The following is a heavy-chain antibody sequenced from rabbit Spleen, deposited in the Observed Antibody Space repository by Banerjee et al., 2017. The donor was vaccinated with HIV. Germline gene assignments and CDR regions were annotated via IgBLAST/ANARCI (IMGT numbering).Heavy chain of an antibody. CDR3: ARWGASGGGYTDAFDP. J-gene: IGHJ2*01. D-gene: IGHD1-1*01. CDR1: GVSLNDKDV. CDR2: INIVTGKS. Sequence: QSLEESGGDLVKPGASLTLTCTASGVSLNDKDVMCWVRQAPGKGLEWIACINIVTGKSVYASWAKGRFTISKTSSTTVTLQMTSLTAADTATYFCARWGASGGGYTDAFDPWGPGTLVTVS. V-gene: IGHV1S40*01.